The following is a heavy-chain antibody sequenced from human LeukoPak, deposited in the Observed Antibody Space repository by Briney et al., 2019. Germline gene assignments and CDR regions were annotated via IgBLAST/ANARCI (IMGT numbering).Heavy chain of an antibody. Sequence: SETLSLTCAVYGGSFSGYYWSWIRQPPGKGLEWTGEINHGGSTNYNPSLKSRVTISVDTSKNQFSLKLSSVTAADTAVYYCARGPDTMIVVDPALDYWGQGTLVTVSS. CDR3: ARGPDTMIVVDPALDY. D-gene: IGHD3-22*01. V-gene: IGHV4-34*01. CDR2: INHGGST. J-gene: IGHJ4*02. CDR1: GGSFSGYY.